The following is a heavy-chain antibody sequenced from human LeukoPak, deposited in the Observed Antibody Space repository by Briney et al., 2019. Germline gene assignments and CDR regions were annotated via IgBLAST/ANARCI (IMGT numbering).Heavy chain of an antibody. V-gene: IGHV4-59*08. CDR2: IYYSGST. CDR1: GGSISSYY. CDR3: ARVGSSSWYYFDY. Sequence: SETLSLTCTVSGGSISSYYWSWIRQPPGKGLEWIGYIYYSGSTNYNPSLKSRVTISVDTSKNQFSLKLSSVTAADTAVYYCARVGSSSWYYFDYWGQGTLVTVSS. D-gene: IGHD6-13*01. J-gene: IGHJ4*02.